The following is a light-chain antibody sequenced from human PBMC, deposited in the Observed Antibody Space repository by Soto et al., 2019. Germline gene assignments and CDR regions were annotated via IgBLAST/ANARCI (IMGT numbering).Light chain of an antibody. J-gene: IGKJ1*01. CDR1: QSVSSSY. Sequence: EIILTQSPDTLPLSPGERASLSCRASQSVSSSYLAWYQQKPGQSPRLLIYGASSRATGIPDRFSGSGSGTDFTLTISRLEPEDFAVYYCQQYGSSPWTFGQGTKGDIK. V-gene: IGKV3-20*01. CDR3: QQYGSSPWT. CDR2: GAS.